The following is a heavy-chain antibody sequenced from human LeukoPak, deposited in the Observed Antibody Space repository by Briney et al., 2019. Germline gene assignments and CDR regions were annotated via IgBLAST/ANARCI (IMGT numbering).Heavy chain of an antibody. CDR3: ARGGYYDFWSGYYGNYFDY. CDR2: MNPNSGNT. Sequence: ASVKVSCKASGYTFTSYDINWVRQATGQGLEWMGWMNPNSGNTGYAQKFQGRVTMTRSTSISTAYMELSSLRSEDTAVYYCARGGYYDFWSGYYGNYFDYWGQGTLVTVSS. D-gene: IGHD3-3*01. CDR1: GYTFTSYD. J-gene: IGHJ4*02. V-gene: IGHV1-8*01.